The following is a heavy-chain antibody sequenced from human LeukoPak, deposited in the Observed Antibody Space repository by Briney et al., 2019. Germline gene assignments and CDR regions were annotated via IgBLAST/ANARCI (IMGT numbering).Heavy chain of an antibody. CDR2: IYYSGST. J-gene: IGHJ5*02. Sequence: SETLSLTCTVSGGSISSYYWSWIRQPPGKGLEWIGYIYYSGSTNYNPSLKSRVTISVDTSKNQFSLKLSSVTAADTAVYYCARDAYGGNSCGWFDPWGQGTLVTVSS. CDR1: GGSISSYY. D-gene: IGHD4-23*01. V-gene: IGHV4-59*01. CDR3: ARDAYGGNSCGWFDP.